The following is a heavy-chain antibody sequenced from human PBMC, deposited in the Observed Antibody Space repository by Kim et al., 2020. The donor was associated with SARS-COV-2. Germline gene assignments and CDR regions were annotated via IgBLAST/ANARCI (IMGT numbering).Heavy chain of an antibody. CDR1: GGSISSSSYY. J-gene: IGHJ5*02. D-gene: IGHD1-26*01. Sequence: SETLSLTCTVSGGSISSSSYYWGWIRQPPGKGLEWIGSIYYSGSTYYNPSLKSRVTISVDTPKNQFSLKLSSVTAADTAVYYCARRVVGGINWFDPWGQGTLVTVSS. CDR2: IYYSGST. CDR3: ARRVVGGINWFDP. V-gene: IGHV4-39*01.